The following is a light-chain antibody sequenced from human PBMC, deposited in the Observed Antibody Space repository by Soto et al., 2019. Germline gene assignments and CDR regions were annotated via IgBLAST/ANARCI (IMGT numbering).Light chain of an antibody. J-gene: IGLJ2*01. V-gene: IGLV2-14*01. CDR3: SSYSSTSTVV. Sequence: QTVVTQPASVSGSPGQSITISCTGTSSDIAGHKYVSWYQQHPGKAPKLIIFEVTNRPSGVSSRFSASKSGDTASLINSGLQAEDEADYFCSSYSSTSTVVFGGGTKLTVL. CDR1: SSDIAGHKY. CDR2: EVT.